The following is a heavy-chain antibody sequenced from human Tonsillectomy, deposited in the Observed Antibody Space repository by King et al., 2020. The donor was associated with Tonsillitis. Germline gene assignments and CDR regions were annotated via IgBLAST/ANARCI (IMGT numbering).Heavy chain of an antibody. CDR2: IKPDGSDK. CDR1: GFTFSSYW. Sequence: VQLVQSGGGLVQPGGSLRLSCAASGFTFSSYWMSWVRQAPGKGLEWVADIKPDGSDKYYVDSVKGRFTISRDNAKNSLYLQMNSLRAEDTAVYYCARDAWGFEYSRSFDYWGQGTLVTVS. CDR3: ARDAWGFEYSRSFDY. J-gene: IGHJ4*02. D-gene: IGHD6-6*01. V-gene: IGHV3-7*03.